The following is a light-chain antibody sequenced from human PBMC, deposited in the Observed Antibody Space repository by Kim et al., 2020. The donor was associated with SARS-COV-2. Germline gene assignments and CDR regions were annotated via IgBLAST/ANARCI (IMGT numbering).Light chain of an antibody. J-gene: IGKJ5*01. CDR1: QSVSSY. CDR2: DAS. Sequence: EIVLTQSPATLSLSPGERATLSCRASQSVSSYLAWYQQKPGQAPRLLIYDASNRATGIPARFSGSGSGTDFTLTISSLEPEDFAVYYCERRGNWPRFTFGQGTRLGIK. V-gene: IGKV3-11*01. CDR3: ERRGNWPRFT.